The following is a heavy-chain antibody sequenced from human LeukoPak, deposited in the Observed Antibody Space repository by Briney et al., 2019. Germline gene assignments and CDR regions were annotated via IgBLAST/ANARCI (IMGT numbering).Heavy chain of an antibody. Sequence: GASVKVSCKASGYTFTGYYMHWVRQAPGHGLEWMGWINPNSGGTNYAQKFQGRVTMTRDTSISTAYMELSRLRSDDTAVYYCARWGEYVWGSYRYGDYCGQGTLVTVSS. J-gene: IGHJ4*02. CDR3: ARWGEYVWGSYRYGDY. V-gene: IGHV1-2*02. D-gene: IGHD3-16*02. CDR1: GYTFTGYY. CDR2: INPNSGGT.